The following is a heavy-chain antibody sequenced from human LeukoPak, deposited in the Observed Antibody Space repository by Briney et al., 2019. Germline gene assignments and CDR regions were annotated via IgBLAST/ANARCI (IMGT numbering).Heavy chain of an antibody. CDR3: ARVEVNGDRLLFDY. D-gene: IGHD4-17*01. Sequence: GASVKVSCKASGYTVTSYDINWVRQATGQGLEWMGWMNPNSGNTGYAQKFQGRVTMTRNTSISTAYMELSSLRSEDTAVYYCARVEVNGDRLLFDYWGQGTLVTVSS. CDR2: MNPNSGNT. V-gene: IGHV1-8*01. CDR1: GYTVTSYD. J-gene: IGHJ4*02.